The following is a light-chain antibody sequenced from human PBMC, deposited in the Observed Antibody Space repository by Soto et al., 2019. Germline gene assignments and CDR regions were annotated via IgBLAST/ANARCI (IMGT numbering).Light chain of an antibody. J-gene: IGKJ1*01. CDR3: QQSYSTPWT. CDR2: GAS. CDR1: LTISSY. Sequence: DIQMTQSPSTLSASVGDRVTITCRASLTISSYLNWYQQKPGTAPKLLIYGASSLEKGVPSRLSGSGARTQFTLTISRLKPEDLAKYDRQQSYSTPWTCGQGTRVEIK. V-gene: IGKV1-39*01.